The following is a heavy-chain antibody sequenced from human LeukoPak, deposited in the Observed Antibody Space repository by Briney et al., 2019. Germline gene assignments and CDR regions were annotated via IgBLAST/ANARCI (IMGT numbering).Heavy chain of an antibody. CDR2: FDPEDGET. V-gene: IGHV1-24*01. CDR1: GYTLTELS. Sequence: ASVKVSCKVSGYTLTELSMHWVRQAPGKGLEWMGGFDPEDGETIYAQKFQGRVTMTEDTSTDTAYMELSSLRSEDTAVYYCAKTRGEGYDYLSDCSNLWGDSGCDRWGQGTQVTVSS. D-gene: IGHD3-16*01. J-gene: IGHJ5*02. CDR3: AKTRGEGYDYLSDCSNLWGDSGCDR.